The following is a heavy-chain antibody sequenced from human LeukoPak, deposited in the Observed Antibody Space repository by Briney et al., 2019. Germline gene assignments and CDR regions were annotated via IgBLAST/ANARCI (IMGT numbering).Heavy chain of an antibody. D-gene: IGHD1-26*01. J-gene: IGHJ4*02. V-gene: IGHV3-21*01. CDR1: GFTYSSYS. CDR2: ISSSSSYI. Sequence: GGSLRLSCAASGFTYSSYSMNWVRQAPGKGLEWVSSISSSSSYIYYADSVKGRFTISRDNAKNSLYLQMNSLRAEDTAVYYCARADIVGANDYWGQGTLVTVSS. CDR3: ARADIVGANDY.